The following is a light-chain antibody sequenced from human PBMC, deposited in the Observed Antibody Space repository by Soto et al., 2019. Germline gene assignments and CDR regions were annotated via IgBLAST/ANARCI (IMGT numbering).Light chain of an antibody. CDR3: QHCSNWPPP. Sequence: EMVMTQSPATLSVSPGERVTLSCRASESVHSNLAWYQQKPGQGPSLLIYYASTRVTGVPDRFSGSGSGTEFTLTISSLQSEDFGVYYCQHCSNWPPPFGPGTKVEIK. J-gene: IGKJ3*01. CDR1: ESVHSN. CDR2: YAS. V-gene: IGKV3-15*01.